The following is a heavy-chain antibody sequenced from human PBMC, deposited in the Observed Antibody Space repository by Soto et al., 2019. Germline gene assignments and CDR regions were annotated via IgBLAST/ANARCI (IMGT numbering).Heavy chain of an antibody. CDR1: GGSISSGDYY. CDR2: IYYSGST. Sequence: SETLSLTCTVSGGSISSGDYYWSWIRQPPGKGLEWIGYIYYSGSTYYNPSLKSRVTISVDTSKNQFSLKLSSVTAADTAVYYCARDYVDYREGHAFDIWGQGTMVTVSS. V-gene: IGHV4-30-4*01. D-gene: IGHD4-17*01. J-gene: IGHJ3*02. CDR3: ARDYVDYREGHAFDI.